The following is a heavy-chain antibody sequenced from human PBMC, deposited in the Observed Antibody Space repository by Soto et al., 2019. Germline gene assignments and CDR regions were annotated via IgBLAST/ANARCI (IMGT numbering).Heavy chain of an antibody. V-gene: IGHV3-53*01. CDR1: VFTVSSND. D-gene: IGHD3-22*01. J-gene: IGHJ4*02. Sequence: GGSMRLSCAASVFTVSSNDMSWVRQAPGKGLEWVSVIYSGGSTYYADSVKGRFTISRDNSKNTLYLQMNSLRAEDTAVYYCARYYYDSSGYFDYWGQGTLVTVSS. CDR2: IYSGGST. CDR3: ARYYYDSSGYFDY.